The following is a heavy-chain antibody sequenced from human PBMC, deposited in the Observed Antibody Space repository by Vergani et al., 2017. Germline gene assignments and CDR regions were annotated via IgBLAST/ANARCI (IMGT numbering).Heavy chain of an antibody. J-gene: IGHJ2*01. CDR3: ARVGSTMIVVGKRNWYFDL. CDR1: GFTFSSYG. CDR2: IWYDGSNK. D-gene: IGHD3-22*01. Sequence: QVQLVESGGGVVQPGRSLRLSCAASGFTFSSYGMHWVRQAPGKGLEWVAVIWYDGSNKYYADSVKGRFTISRDNSKNTLYLQMNSLRAEDTAVYYCARVGSTMIVVGKRNWYFDLWGRGTLVTVSS. V-gene: IGHV3-33*01.